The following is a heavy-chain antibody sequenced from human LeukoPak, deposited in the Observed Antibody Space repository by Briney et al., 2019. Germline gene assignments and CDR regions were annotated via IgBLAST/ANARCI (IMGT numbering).Heavy chain of an antibody. CDR1: GYTFTSYD. D-gene: IGHD6-6*01. V-gene: IGHV1-8*01. J-gene: IGHJ4*02. CDR2: MNPNSGNT. Sequence: ASVTVSCKASGYTFTSYDINWVRPATGQGPEWMGWMNPNSGNTGYAQKFQGRVTMTRNTSISTAYMELSSLRSEDTAVYYCAARGASSSSLRPLDYWGQGTLVTVSS. CDR3: AARGASSSSLRPLDY.